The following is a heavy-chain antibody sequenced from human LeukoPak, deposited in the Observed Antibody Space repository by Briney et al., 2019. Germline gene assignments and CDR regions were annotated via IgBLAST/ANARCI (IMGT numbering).Heavy chain of an antibody. V-gene: IGHV3-30*18. J-gene: IGHJ6*02. CDR1: GFNFRSYG. Sequence: PGGSLRLSCAASGFNFRSYGMHWVRQAPGKGLEWVAVISYDGSNKYYADSVRGRFTISRDNSKNTLYPQMNSLRAEDTAVYFCAKDRYSAAAGTTYGMDVWGQGTTVTVSS. CDR3: AKDRYSAAAGTTYGMDV. CDR2: ISYDGSNK. D-gene: IGHD6-13*01.